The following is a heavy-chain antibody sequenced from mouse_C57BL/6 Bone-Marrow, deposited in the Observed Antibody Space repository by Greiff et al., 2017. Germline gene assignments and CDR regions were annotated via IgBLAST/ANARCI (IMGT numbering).Heavy chain of an antibody. J-gene: IGHJ2*01. V-gene: IGHV1-81*01. Sequence: VKLQESGAELARPGASVKLSCKASGYTFTSYGISWVKQRTGKGLEWIGEIYPRSGNTYYNEKFKGKATLTADKSSSTAYMELRSLTSEDSAVYFCASTVYYFDYWGQGTTLTVSS. CDR3: ASTVYYFDY. CDR1: GYTFTSYG. CDR2: IYPRSGNT. D-gene: IGHD1-1*01.